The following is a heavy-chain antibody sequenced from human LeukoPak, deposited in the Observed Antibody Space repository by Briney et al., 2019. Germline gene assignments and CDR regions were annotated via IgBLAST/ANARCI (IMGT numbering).Heavy chain of an antibody. V-gene: IGHV3-74*01. D-gene: IGHD6-13*01. J-gene: IGHJ4*02. CDR3: TGHHQAYSRTY. CDR2: ISTDASST. CDR1: GFTFSSYW. Sequence: GGSLRLSCAASGFTFSSYWMHWVRQAPGKGLVWVSRISTDASSTTYADSVKGRSTISRDNAKDTLYLQMNSLRAEDTAVYYCTGHHQAYSRTYWGQGTLVTVSS.